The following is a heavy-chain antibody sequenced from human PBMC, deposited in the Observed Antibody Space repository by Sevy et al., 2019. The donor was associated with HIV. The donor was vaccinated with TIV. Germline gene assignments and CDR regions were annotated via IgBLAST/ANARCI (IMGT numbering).Heavy chain of an antibody. CDR2: IYGSRGVP. J-gene: IGHJ3*02. V-gene: IGHV3-23*01. CDR1: GFTFSSYA. D-gene: IGHD3-22*01. Sequence: GGSLRLSCAASGFTFSSYALNWVRQAPGKGLEWVSTIYGSRGVPYYADYVKGRFTISRDNSKNTLYLQMNSLRTEDTAVYFCAGGRYDSSGSFDAFDIWGQGTMVTVSS. CDR3: AGGRYDSSGSFDAFDI.